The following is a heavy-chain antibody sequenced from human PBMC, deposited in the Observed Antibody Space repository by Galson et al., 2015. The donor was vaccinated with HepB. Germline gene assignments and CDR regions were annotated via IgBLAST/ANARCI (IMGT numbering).Heavy chain of an antibody. CDR1: GYTFTSYA. Sequence: QSGAEVKKPGESLKISCKASGYTFTSYAMHWVRQAPGQMLEWMGWINACNGNTKYSQKFQGRVTITRDTSASTAYMELSSLRSEDTAVYYCARCVVEGSSWYDDAGTFDYWGQGTLVTVSS. V-gene: IGHV1-3*01. CDR2: INACNGNT. D-gene: IGHD6-13*01. CDR3: ARCVVEGSSWYDDAGTFDY. J-gene: IGHJ4*02.